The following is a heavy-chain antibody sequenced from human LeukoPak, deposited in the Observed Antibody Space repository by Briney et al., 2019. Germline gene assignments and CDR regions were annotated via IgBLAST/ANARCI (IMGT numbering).Heavy chain of an antibody. CDR3: ARGSGDY. CDR1: GRTFSGYW. Sequence: GGALRLSCAASGRTFSGYWMNWVRQAPGKGLECVANIKPDGSEKYYVDSVKGRFTISRDNAKNSLYLQMTSLRAEDTAVYYCARGSGDYSGQGTLVTVST. CDR2: IKPDGSEK. V-gene: IGHV3-7*04. J-gene: IGHJ4*02.